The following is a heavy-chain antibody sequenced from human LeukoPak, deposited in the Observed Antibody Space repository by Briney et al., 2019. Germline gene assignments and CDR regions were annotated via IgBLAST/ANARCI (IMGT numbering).Heavy chain of an antibody. Sequence: GGSLRLSCAASGFTFSSYGMHWVRQAPGKGLEWVAVITYDGSNKYYADSVKGRFTISRDNSKNTLYLQMNSLRAEDRAVYYCAKGEWFDHWGQGTLVAVSS. V-gene: IGHV3-30*18. CDR1: GFTFSSYG. J-gene: IGHJ5*02. CDR2: ITYDGSNK. CDR3: AKGEWFDH.